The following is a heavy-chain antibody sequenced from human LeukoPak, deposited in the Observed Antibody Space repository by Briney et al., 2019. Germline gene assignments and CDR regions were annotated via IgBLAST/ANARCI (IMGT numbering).Heavy chain of an antibody. J-gene: IGHJ4*02. D-gene: IGHD2-2*01. V-gene: IGHV3-23*01. CDR3: ARKRGYCSSTSCFPDELDY. CDR1: GFTLSSYA. Sequence: GGSLRLSCAASGFTLSSYAMSWVRQGPGKGLEWVSAISVSGNTYHADSVKGRFTISRDNAKNTLYLQMNSLRAEDTAVYYCARKRGYCSSTSCFPDELDYWGQGTLVTVSS. CDR2: ISVSGNT.